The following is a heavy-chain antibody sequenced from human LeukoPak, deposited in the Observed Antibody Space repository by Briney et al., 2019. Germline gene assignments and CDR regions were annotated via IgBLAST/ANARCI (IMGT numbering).Heavy chain of an antibody. CDR1: GGSISSGGYY. J-gene: IGHJ5*02. CDR3: ARAIYCSTTSCHPRLGP. Sequence: SQTLSLTCTVSGGSISSGGYYWSWIRQHPGKDLEWIGYIYYSGSTYYNPSLKSRVTISVDTSKNQFSLKLSSVTAADTAVYYCARAIYCSTTSCHPRLGPWGQGTLVTVSS. CDR2: IYYSGST. D-gene: IGHD2-2*01. V-gene: IGHV4-31*03.